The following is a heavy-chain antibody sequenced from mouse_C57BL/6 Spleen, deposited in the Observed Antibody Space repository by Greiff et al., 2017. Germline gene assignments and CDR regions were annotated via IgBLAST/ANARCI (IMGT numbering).Heavy chain of an antibody. CDR2: FYPGSGSI. CDR1: GYTFTEYT. Sequence: VKLQESGAELVKPGASVKLSCKASGYTFTEYTIHWVKQRSGQGLEWIGWFYPGSGSIKYNEKFKDKATLTADKSSSTVDMELSRLTSEDSAVYFCARHEESYYYGSSWYFDVWGTGTTVTVSS. CDR3: ARHEESYYYGSSWYFDV. D-gene: IGHD1-1*01. V-gene: IGHV1-62-2*01. J-gene: IGHJ1*03.